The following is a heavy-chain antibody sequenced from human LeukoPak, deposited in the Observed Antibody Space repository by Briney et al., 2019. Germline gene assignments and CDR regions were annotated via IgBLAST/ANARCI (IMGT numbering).Heavy chain of an antibody. D-gene: IGHD3-22*01. CDR2: INPNSGGT. CDR3: ARDQIPFYYDSSGSHMGNWFGP. V-gene: IGHV1-2*02. Sequence: GASVKVSCKASGYTFTGYYMHWVRQAPGQGLEWMGWINPNSGGTNYAQKFQGRVTMTRDTSISTAYMELSRLRSDDTAVYYCARDQIPFYYDSSGSHMGNWFGPWGQGTLVTVSS. J-gene: IGHJ5*02. CDR1: GYTFTGYY.